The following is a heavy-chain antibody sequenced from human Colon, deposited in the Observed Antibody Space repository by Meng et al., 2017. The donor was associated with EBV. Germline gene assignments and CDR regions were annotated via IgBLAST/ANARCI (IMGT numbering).Heavy chain of an antibody. CDR2: IYHSGST. CDR1: GASISSCNW. CDR3: ATLYGDSIS. Sequence: QVQVQESGPGLVKPSETLSLTCVVSGASISSCNWWTWVRQPPGKGLEWIGDIYHSGSTNYNPSLKSRVTISVDKSKNQFSLKLSSVTAADTAVYYCATLYGDSISWGQGTLVTVSS. V-gene: IGHV4-4*02. D-gene: IGHD4-17*01. J-gene: IGHJ4*02.